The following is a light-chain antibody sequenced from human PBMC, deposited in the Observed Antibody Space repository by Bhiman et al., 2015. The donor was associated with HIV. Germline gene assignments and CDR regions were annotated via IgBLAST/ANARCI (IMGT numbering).Light chain of an antibody. CDR2: EVD. J-gene: IGLJ1*01. CDR3: QAWDSSSRV. CDR1: SSDVADYNY. V-gene: IGLV2-8*01. Sequence: QSALTQPPSASGSPGQSVTISCTGTSSDVADYNYVSWYRQHPGKAPKLMIFEVDKRPSGIPERFSGSNSGNTATLTISGTQPMDESDYYCQAWDSSSRVFGTGTKVTVL.